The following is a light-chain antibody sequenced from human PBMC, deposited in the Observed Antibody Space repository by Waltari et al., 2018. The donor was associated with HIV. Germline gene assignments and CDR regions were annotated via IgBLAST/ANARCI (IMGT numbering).Light chain of an antibody. CDR1: SSDVGSYNV. Sequence: QSALTQPASVSGSPGQSITISCTGTSSDVGSYNVVSWYQPHPGKAPKLMIYEVSKWPSGVSNRFSGSKSGNTASLTISGLQAEDEADYHCCSYAGSSTYVVFGGGTKLTVL. CDR3: CSYAGSSTYVV. J-gene: IGLJ2*01. V-gene: IGLV2-23*02. CDR2: EVS.